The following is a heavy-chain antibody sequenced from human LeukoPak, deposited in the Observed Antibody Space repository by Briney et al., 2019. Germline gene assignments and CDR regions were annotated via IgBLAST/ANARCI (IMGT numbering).Heavy chain of an antibody. CDR2: INPNSGGT. CDR1: GYTFTGYY. CDR3: ARAEFGDFDY. D-gene: IGHD3-10*01. J-gene: IGHJ4*02. V-gene: IGHV1-2*06. Sequence: GASVKVSCKASGYTFTGYYMHWVRQAPGQGLEWMGRINPNSGGTNYAQKFQGRVTMTRDTSISTEYMELCRLRSDYSAVYYCARAEFGDFDYWGQGTLVTVSS.